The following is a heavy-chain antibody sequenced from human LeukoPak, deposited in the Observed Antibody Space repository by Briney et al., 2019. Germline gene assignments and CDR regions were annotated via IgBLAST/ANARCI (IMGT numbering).Heavy chain of an antibody. CDR1: GGSITSYY. CDR2: ISYSGST. D-gene: IGHD6-13*01. J-gene: IGHJ5*02. V-gene: IGHV4-59*12. Sequence: SETLSLTCTVSGGSITSYYWSWIRQPPGKGLEWIGYISYSGSTNYNPSLKSRVTISVDTSKNQFSLKLSSVTAADTAVYYCARDPAAGTNWFDPWGQGTLVTVSS. CDR3: ARDPAAGTNWFDP.